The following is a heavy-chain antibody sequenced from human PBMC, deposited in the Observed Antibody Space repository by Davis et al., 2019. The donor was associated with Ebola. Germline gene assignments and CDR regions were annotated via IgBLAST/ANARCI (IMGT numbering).Heavy chain of an antibody. CDR2: ISATGGST. Sequence: GESLKISCAASGFTFSSDAMSWFRKAPGKGLEWVSVISATGGSTYYADSVKGRFTISRDNSKNTLYMEMNSLRAEDTALYYCAKSAGTPGWFGPWGQGTLVTVSS. V-gene: IGHV3-23*01. J-gene: IGHJ5*02. D-gene: IGHD1-1*01. CDR1: GFTFSSDA. CDR3: AKSAGTPGWFGP.